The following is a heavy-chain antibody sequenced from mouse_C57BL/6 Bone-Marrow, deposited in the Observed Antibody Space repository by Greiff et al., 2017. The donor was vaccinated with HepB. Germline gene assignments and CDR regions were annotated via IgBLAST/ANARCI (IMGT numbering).Heavy chain of an antibody. CDR2: IYPRSGNT. J-gene: IGHJ3*01. D-gene: IGHD1-1*01. CDR3: ARYGRLLPAY. Sequence: VQLQQSGAELARPGASVKLSCKASGYTFTSYGISWVKQRTGQGLEWIGEIYPRSGNTYYNEKFKGKATLTADKSSSTAYMELRSLTSEDSAVYFCARYGRLLPAYWGQGTLVTVSA. CDR1: GYTFTSYG. V-gene: IGHV1-81*01.